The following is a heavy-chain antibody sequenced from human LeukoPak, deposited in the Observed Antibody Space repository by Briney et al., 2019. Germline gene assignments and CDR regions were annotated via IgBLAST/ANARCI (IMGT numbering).Heavy chain of an antibody. D-gene: IGHD6-19*01. J-gene: IGHJ3*02. Sequence: SETLSLTCTVSGGSLSSYYWSCIRQPPGKVLEWIGYIYYSGSTNYNPSLKSRVTISVDTSKNQFSLKLSSVTAADTAVYYCARYGSGWYGDAFDIWGQGTMVTVSS. V-gene: IGHV4-59*08. CDR2: IYYSGST. CDR3: ARYGSGWYGDAFDI. CDR1: GGSLSSYY.